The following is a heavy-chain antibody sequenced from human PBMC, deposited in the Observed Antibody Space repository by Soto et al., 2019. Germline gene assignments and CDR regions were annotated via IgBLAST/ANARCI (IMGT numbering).Heavy chain of an antibody. CDR3: ASLPQGYYDRSGRLVDY. J-gene: IGHJ4*01. V-gene: IGHV3-11*01. Sequence: QVQLVELGGGLVKPGGSLRLSCASSGFTFSDYYMSWIRQAPGKGLEWVAYISAGGSDIYYGDSVKGRFTVSRDNTKKSLYLQMSNLRADDTAIYYCASLPQGYYDRSGRLVDYWGHGTLVTVSS. CDR1: GFTFSDYY. D-gene: IGHD3-22*01. CDR2: ISAGGSDI.